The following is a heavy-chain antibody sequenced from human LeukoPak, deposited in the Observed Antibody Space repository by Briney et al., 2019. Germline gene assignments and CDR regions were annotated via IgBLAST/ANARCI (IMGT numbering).Heavy chain of an antibody. D-gene: IGHD1-26*01. Sequence: PGRSLRLSCAASGFTFSSYAMHWVRQAPGKGLEWVAVISYDGSNKYYADSVKGRFTISRDNSKNTLYLQMNSLRAEDTAVYYCAKELDPGAIGHWGQGTLVTVSS. CDR3: AKELDPGAIGH. CDR2: ISYDGSNK. V-gene: IGHV3-30-3*01. CDR1: GFTFSSYA. J-gene: IGHJ5*02.